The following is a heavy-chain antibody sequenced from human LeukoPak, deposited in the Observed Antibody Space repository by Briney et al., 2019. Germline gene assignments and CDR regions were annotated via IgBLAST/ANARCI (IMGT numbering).Heavy chain of an antibody. CDR2: ISAYNGNT. V-gene: IGHV1-18*01. CDR3: ARDEGYSSRDDAFDI. CDR1: GYTFTSYG. J-gene: IGHJ3*02. Sequence: ASVKVSCKASGYTFTSYGISWVRQAPGQGLEWMGWISAYNGNTNYAQKLQGRVTMTTDTPTSTAYMELRSLRSDDTAVYYCARDEGYSSRDDAFDIWGQGTMVTVSS. D-gene: IGHD6-13*01.